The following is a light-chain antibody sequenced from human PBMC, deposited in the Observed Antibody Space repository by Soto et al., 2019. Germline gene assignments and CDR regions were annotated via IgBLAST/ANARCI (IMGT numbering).Light chain of an antibody. Sequence: EMVMTQSPATLSVSPGERATLSGRASQSVSSNLAWYQQKPGQAPRLLIYGASTRATGIPARFSGSGSGTEFTLTISSLQSEDFAVYYCQQYNNCPPWTFGQGTKVEIK. CDR1: QSVSSN. J-gene: IGKJ1*01. V-gene: IGKV3-15*01. CDR3: QQYNNCPPWT. CDR2: GAS.